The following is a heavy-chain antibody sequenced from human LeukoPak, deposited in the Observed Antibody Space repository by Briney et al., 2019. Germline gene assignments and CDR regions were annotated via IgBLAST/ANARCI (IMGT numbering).Heavy chain of an antibody. Sequence: SETLSLTCTVSGGSISSYYWSWIRQPPGKGLEWIGYIYYSGSANYSPSLKSRVTISLDTSQNQIFLNLTTVTAADTAVYYCARSSGSGSRNYYYYPLDVWGQGTTVTVSS. CDR3: ARSSGSGSRNYYYYPLDV. CDR2: IYYSGSA. CDR1: GGSISSYY. J-gene: IGHJ6*02. V-gene: IGHV4-59*01. D-gene: IGHD3-10*01.